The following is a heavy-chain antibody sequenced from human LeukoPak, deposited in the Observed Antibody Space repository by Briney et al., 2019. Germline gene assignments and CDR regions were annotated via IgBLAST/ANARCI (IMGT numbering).Heavy chain of an antibody. J-gene: IGHJ4*02. CDR2: IKQDGSEK. V-gene: IGHV3-7*01. CDR1: GFTFSSYW. Sequence: PGVSLRLSCAASGFTFSSYWRSWVRQAPGKGLEWVANIKQDGSEKYYVDSVKRRFTISRDNAENSLYLQMNSLRAEDTAVYYCAREIWGSWGFDYWGQGTLVTVSS. D-gene: IGHD7-27*01. CDR3: AREIWGSWGFDY.